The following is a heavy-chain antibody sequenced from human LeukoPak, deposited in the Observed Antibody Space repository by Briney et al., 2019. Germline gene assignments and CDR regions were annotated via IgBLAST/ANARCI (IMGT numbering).Heavy chain of an antibody. CDR3: ARDRRDWFDS. CDR1: GYTFVSLG. V-gene: IGHV1-18*01. Sequence: ASVKVSCKASGYTFVSLGITWVRQAPGQGLEWMGWVSANNGDTINTEKFQDRVTMTTDTSTNTAYLEVRSLRSDDTAVYYCARDRRDWFDSWGQGTLVTVSS. CDR2: VSANNGDT. J-gene: IGHJ5*01.